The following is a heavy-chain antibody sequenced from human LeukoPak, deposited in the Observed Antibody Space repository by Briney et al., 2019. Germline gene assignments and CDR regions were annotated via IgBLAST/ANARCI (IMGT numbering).Heavy chain of an antibody. V-gene: IGHV3-21*01. CDR3: ATDPVGVRYSSGPGAKFDY. CDR2: ISSSSSYI. CDR1: GFTFSSYS. Sequence: GGSLRLSCAASGFTFSSYSMHWVRQAPGKGLEWVSSISSSSSYIYYADSVKGRFTISRDNAKNSLYLQMNSLRAEDTAVYYCATDPVGVRYSSGPGAKFDYWGQGTLVPVSS. D-gene: IGHD6-19*01. J-gene: IGHJ4*02.